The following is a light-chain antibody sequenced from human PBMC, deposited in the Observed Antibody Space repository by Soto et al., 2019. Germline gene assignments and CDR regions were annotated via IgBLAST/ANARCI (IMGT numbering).Light chain of an antibody. Sequence: QAVVTQPPSVSGAPGQRVTISCTGSSTNIGAGYDVHWYQQLPGTAPKLLIYGNTIQPSGVPDRFSGSKSGTSASLAITGLQAEDEADYYCQSYDKTLSGVVFGGGTKLTVL. CDR2: GNT. CDR1: STNIGAGYD. CDR3: QSYDKTLSGVV. V-gene: IGLV1-40*01. J-gene: IGLJ2*01.